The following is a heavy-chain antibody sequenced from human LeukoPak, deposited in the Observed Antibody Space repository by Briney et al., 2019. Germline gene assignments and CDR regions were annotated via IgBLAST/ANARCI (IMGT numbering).Heavy chain of an antibody. D-gene: IGHD5-12*01. CDR2: ISSSSSYI. V-gene: IGHV3-21*01. CDR3: ARGIYSGYDAPDY. Sequence: PGGSLRLSCAASGFTFSSYSTNWVRQAPGKGLEWVSSISSSSSYIYYADSVKGRFTISRDNAKNSLYLQMNSLRAEDTAVYYCARGIYSGYDAPDYWGQGTLVTVSS. CDR1: GFTFSSYS. J-gene: IGHJ4*02.